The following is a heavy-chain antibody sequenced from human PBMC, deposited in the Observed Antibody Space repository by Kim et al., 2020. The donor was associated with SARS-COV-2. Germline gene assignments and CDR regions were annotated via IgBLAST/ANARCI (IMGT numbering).Heavy chain of an antibody. CDR3: AKWLVVPAGDSFDY. J-gene: IGHJ4*02. D-gene: IGHD2-2*01. Sequence: ADSGKGRFTSARDNSKNTLYLQMNSLRAEDTAVYYCAKWLVVPAGDSFDYWGQGTLVTVSS. V-gene: IGHV3-23*01.